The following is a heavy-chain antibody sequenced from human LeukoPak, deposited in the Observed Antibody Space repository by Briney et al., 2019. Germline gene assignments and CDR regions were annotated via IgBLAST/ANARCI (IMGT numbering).Heavy chain of an antibody. CDR1: GFTFSSYA. Sequence: GGSLRLSCAASGFTFSSYAMSWVRQAPGKGLEWVSALSGSGGNTYYADSVKGRVTISRDNSKNTLYLQMNSLRAEDTAVYHCAKGSYYYDSADYFDYWGQGTLVTVSS. V-gene: IGHV3-23*01. CDR3: AKGSYYYDSADYFDY. D-gene: IGHD3-22*01. J-gene: IGHJ4*02. CDR2: LSGSGGNT.